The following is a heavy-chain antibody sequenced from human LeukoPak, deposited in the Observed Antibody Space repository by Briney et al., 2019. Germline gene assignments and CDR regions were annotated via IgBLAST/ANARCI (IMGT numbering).Heavy chain of an antibody. CDR1: GYSISSGYY. V-gene: IGHV4-38-2*01. CDR3: ARDGITPDY. CDR2: IYHSGST. J-gene: IGHJ4*02. D-gene: IGHD3-10*01. Sequence: TSETLSLTCAVSGYSISSGYYWGWIRPPPGKGLEWIGSIYHSGSTYYNPSLKRRVTISVDTSKNQFSLKLSSVTAADTAVYYCARDGITPDYWGQGTLVTVSS.